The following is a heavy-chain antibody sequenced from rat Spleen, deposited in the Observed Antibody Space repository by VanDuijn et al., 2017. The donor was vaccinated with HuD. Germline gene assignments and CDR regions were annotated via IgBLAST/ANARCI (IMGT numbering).Heavy chain of an antibody. D-gene: IGHD1-6*01. V-gene: IGHV5-20*01. CDR2: ISNSGGSI. CDR1: GFTFSDYY. J-gene: IGHJ2*01. Sequence: EVQLVESGGGLVQPGRSLKLSCAASGFTFSDYYMAWVRQAPTKGLEWVASISNSGGSIYYPDSVKDRFTISRDNAKSTLYLQMDSLRSEDTATYYCTTWDYYNNRFDYWGQGVMVTVSS. CDR3: TTWDYYNNRFDY.